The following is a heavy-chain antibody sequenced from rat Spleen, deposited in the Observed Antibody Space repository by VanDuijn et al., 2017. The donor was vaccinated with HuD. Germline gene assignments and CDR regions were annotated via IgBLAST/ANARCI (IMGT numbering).Heavy chain of an antibody. D-gene: IGHD5-1*01. CDR2: LWNTGGT. V-gene: IGHV2-41*01. J-gene: IGHJ4*01. CDR1: GFSLTSYN. CDR3: ARDKGSLYVMDA. Sequence: QVQLKESGPGLVQPSQTLSLTCTVAGFSLTSYNVHWVRQPPGKGLEWMGVLWNTGGTRFNSALKYRLSISKDTSKSQVILKMNSLQTEDTATYYCARDKGSLYVMDAWGQGASVTVSS.